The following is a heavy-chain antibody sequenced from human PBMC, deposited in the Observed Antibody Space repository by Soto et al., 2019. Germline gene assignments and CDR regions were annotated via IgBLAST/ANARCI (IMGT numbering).Heavy chain of an antibody. CDR3: ASRVVAEGFDT. D-gene: IGHD3-22*01. V-gene: IGHV3-53*02. CDR1: GFSVSINY. Sequence: EVQLVETGGGLIQPGGSLRLSCAASGFSVSINYMSWVRQAPGKGLDWLSIIHSDGSTYYADSAKGRFTISIDDSKNTLYLHMNILTVEDTAVYYCASRVVAEGFDTRGHGTMVTVSS. J-gene: IGHJ5*01. CDR2: IHSDGST.